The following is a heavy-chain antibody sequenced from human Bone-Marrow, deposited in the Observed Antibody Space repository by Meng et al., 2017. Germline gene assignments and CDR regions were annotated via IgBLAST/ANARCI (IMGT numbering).Heavy chain of an antibody. D-gene: IGHD3-10*01. J-gene: IGHJ6*02. Sequence: ASVKVSCKASGYTFTGYYMHWVRQAPGQGLEWMGRINPNSGGTNYAQKFQGRVTMTRDTSISTAYMELSRLRSDDTAVDYCAGALLWFGQLSSYYYYYYEMDVWGQGTTVTVSS. CDR1: GYTFTGYY. CDR3: AGALLWFGQLSSYYYYYYEMDV. V-gene: IGHV1-2*06. CDR2: INPNSGGT.